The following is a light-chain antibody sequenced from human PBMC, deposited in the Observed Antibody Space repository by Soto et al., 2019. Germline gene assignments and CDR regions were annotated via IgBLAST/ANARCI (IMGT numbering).Light chain of an antibody. J-gene: IGKJ1*01. CDR2: RTS. V-gene: IGKV3-15*01. CDR3: QQHNNWPRAT. CDR1: QKVDSTY. Sequence: DIASTQPPGTLSLSAGESATLYSGGSQKVDSTYLAWYQQKPGQAPPLLLFRTSSRATGFPARFSGSGSGTAFNLTTSSLQSDDFGVYYCQQHNNWPRATFGQGTKVDIK.